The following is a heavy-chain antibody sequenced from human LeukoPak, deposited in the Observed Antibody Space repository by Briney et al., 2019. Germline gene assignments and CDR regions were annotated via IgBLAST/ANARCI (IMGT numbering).Heavy chain of an antibody. J-gene: IGHJ4*02. V-gene: IGHV3-30*03. CDR3: SVNMGSGYRFDY. D-gene: IGHD3-22*01. CDR1: GFTFSSYG. Sequence: GGSLRLSCAASGFTFSSYGMYRVRQAPGKGLEWVATISYDGSNTYYADSLEGRFTISRDISKNTLYLQMNSLRAEDTAVYYCSVNMGSGYRFDYWGQGTLVTVPS. CDR2: ISYDGSNT.